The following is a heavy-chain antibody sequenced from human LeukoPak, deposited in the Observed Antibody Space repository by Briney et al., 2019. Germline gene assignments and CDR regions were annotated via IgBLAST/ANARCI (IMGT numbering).Heavy chain of an antibody. CDR2: IKSKTDGGTT. D-gene: IGHD3-3*01. J-gene: IGHJ4*02. Sequence: PGGSLRLSCAASGFTFSNAWMNWVRQAPGKGLEWVGRIKSKTDGGTTDYAAPVKGRFTISRDDSKNTLYLQMNSLKTEDTAVYYCTTNTYYDFWSGYPGPFDYWGQGTLVTVSS. CDR1: GFTFSNAW. CDR3: TTNTYYDFWSGYPGPFDY. V-gene: IGHV3-15*07.